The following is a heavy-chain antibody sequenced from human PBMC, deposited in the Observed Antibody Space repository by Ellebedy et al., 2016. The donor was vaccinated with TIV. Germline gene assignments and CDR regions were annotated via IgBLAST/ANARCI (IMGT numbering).Heavy chain of an antibody. J-gene: IGHJ4*02. D-gene: IGHD3-10*01. V-gene: IGHV3-30*14. CDR2: LSYDGNKK. CDR1: GFTFSSYA. CDR3: ARDRGTLVWYLDY. Sequence: GESLKISCAASGFTFSSYAIHWVRQPPGKGLEWVSLLSYDGNKKYYADSVEGRFTISRDNSENTIYLQMNSLRPEDTAMYYCARDRGTLVWYLDYWGLGTLVTVSS.